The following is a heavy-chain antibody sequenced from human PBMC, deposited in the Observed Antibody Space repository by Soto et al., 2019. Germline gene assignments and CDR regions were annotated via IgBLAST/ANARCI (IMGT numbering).Heavy chain of an antibody. V-gene: IGHV4-34*01. CDR1: GGSFSGYY. CDR3: EIDWFNYYYGMDV. D-gene: IGHD3-9*01. CDR2: INHSGST. J-gene: IGHJ6*02. Sequence: SETLSLTCAVYGGSFSGYYWSWIRQPPGKGLEWIGEINHSGSTNYNPSLKSRVTISVDTSKNQFSLKLSSVTAADTAVYYCEIDWFNYYYGMDVWGQRTTVPVSS.